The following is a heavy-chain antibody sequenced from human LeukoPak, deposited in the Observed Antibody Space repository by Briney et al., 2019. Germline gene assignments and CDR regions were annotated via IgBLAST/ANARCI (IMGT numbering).Heavy chain of an antibody. J-gene: IGHJ6*03. CDR1: GYSLSGPYY. CDR3: ARHQYYDSRGSHYYSYYYMGV. CDR2: IYDSGTT. D-gene: IGHD3-22*01. Sequence: PSETLSLTCTVSGYSLSGPYYWGWIRPPPGRGVEWIGTIYDSGTTYYNPSLKSRVTISIGTSKNQFSLNLSSVTAADTAVYYCARHQYYDSRGSHYYSYYYMGVWGKGTTVTVSS. V-gene: IGHV4-38-2*02.